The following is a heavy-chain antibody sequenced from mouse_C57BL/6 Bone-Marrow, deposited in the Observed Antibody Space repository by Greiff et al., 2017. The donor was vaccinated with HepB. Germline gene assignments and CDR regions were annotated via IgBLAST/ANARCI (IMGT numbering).Heavy chain of an antibody. CDR3: ARSPLYLDY. V-gene: IGHV1-54*01. J-gene: IGHJ2*01. CDR2: INPGSGGT. Sequence: QVQLKESGAELVRPGTSVKVSCKASGYAFTNYLIEWVKQRPGQGLEWIGVINPGSGGTNYNEKFKGKATLTADKSSSTAYMQLSSLTSEDSAVYFCARSPLYLDYWGQGTTLTVSS. CDR1: GYAFTNYL.